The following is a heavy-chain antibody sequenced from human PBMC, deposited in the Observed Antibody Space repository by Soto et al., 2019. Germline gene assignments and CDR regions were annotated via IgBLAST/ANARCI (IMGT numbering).Heavy chain of an antibody. J-gene: IGHJ4*02. CDR3: ARGPVVVVSAPYYFDY. Sequence: SETLSLTCTVSGGSISSGDNYWSWIRQPPGKGLEWIGNIYYSGSTYYNPSLKSRVSISVDTSRDQFSLKLSSVTAADTAVYYCARGPVVVVSAPYYFDYWGQGTRVTVSS. CDR2: IYYSGST. CDR1: GGSISSGDNY. V-gene: IGHV4-30-4*01. D-gene: IGHD2-21*01.